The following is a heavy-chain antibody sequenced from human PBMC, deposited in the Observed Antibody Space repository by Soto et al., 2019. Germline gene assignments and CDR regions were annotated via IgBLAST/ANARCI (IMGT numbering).Heavy chain of an antibody. D-gene: IGHD6-6*01. CDR3: ARLVAARPDY. CDR1: GGSISSSSSY. V-gene: IGHV4-39*01. Sequence: QLQLQESGPGLVKPSETLSLTCTVSGGSISSSSSYWGWVRQPPGKRLEWIGSLYYVGSTYYNPSLKSRVTVSVDTSKNQFSLKLTSVTAADTAVYYCARLVAARPDYWGQGTLVTVSS. J-gene: IGHJ4*02. CDR2: LYYVGST.